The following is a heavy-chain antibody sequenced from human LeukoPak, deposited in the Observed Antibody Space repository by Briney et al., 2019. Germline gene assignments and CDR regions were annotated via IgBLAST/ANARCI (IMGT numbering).Heavy chain of an antibody. Sequence: SETLSLTCTVSGDSITGYYWGWIRQPPGKGLEWIGNIYYTGNTYYNVSLKSRVTISLDTSKNQFSLKVSSMTAADTAVYYCTKSDGYGLIRIWGQGTMVTVSS. J-gene: IGHJ3*02. CDR2: IYYTGNT. D-gene: IGHD5-18*01. CDR1: GDSITGYY. V-gene: IGHV4-39*07. CDR3: TKSDGYGLIRI.